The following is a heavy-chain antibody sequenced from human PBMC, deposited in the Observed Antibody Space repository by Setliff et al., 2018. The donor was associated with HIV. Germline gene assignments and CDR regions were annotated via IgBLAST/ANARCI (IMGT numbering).Heavy chain of an antibody. CDR1: GFTFSSYW. CDR3: ARPMEIGRHPVAGQRDAFDI. D-gene: IGHD6-19*01. CDR2: MNSDGSRT. Sequence: GESLTISCAASGFTFSSYWMHWVRQLPGKGLVWVSSMNSDGSRTTYADSVKGRFTISRDNAKKMLYVQMNSLRAEDTAVYYCARPMEIGRHPVAGQRDAFDIWGQGTMVTVSS. V-gene: IGHV3-74*03. J-gene: IGHJ3*02.